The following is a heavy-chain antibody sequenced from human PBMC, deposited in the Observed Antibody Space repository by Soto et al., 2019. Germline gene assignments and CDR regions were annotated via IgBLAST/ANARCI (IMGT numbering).Heavy chain of an antibody. CDR1: GFTFSSYA. J-gene: IGHJ3*02. CDR2: ISYDGSNK. CDR3: ARLAYYDSSGYSGSNASDI. V-gene: IGHV3-30-3*01. Sequence: LRLSCAASGFTFSSYAMHWVRQAPGKGLEWVAVISYDGSNKYYADSVKGRFTISRDNSKNTLYLQMNSLRAEDTAVYYCARLAYYDSSGYSGSNASDIWGQGTMVTVSS. D-gene: IGHD3-22*01.